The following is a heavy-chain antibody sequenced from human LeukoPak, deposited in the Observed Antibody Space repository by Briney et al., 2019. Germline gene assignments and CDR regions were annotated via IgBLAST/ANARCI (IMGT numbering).Heavy chain of an antibody. CDR1: ANTFTGYY. CDR3: AGFGSSDI. V-gene: IGHV1-2*02. CDR2: INPNRGGT. Sequence: ASVKVSCKAPANTFTGYYMHGVRQAPGQGLEWMGWINPNRGGTNYAQQFHGRVTMTRDTSISTAYMQLSRLTSDDTAVYFCAGFGSSDIWGQGTMVTVSS. D-gene: IGHD3-16*01. J-gene: IGHJ3*02.